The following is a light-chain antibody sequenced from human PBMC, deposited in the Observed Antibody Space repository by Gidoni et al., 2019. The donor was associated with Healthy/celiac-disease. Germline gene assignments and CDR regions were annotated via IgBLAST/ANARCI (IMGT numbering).Light chain of an antibody. Sequence: EIVLTQSPATLSLSPVERATLSCRASQSVSSYLVWYQQKPGQAPRLLIYDASNRATGIPARFSGSGSGTDFTLTISSLEPEDFAVYYCQQRSNWPLTFGGGTKVEIK. CDR1: QSVSSY. CDR3: QQRSNWPLT. CDR2: DAS. J-gene: IGKJ4*01. V-gene: IGKV3-11*01.